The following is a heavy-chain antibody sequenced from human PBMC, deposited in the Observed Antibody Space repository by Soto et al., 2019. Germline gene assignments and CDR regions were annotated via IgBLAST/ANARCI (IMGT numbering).Heavy chain of an antibody. CDR3: ASPGRYCSSTSCPAEFFQD. J-gene: IGHJ1*01. Sequence: SETLSLTCTVSGGSISSSTYYWGWIRQPPGKGLEWIGTIYYSGSTYYNPSLKSRVTISVDTSKNQFSLKLSSVTAADTAVYYCASPGRYCSSTSCPAEFFQDWGQGTQVTVSS. D-gene: IGHD2-2*01. V-gene: IGHV4-39*01. CDR2: IYYSGST. CDR1: GGSISSSTYY.